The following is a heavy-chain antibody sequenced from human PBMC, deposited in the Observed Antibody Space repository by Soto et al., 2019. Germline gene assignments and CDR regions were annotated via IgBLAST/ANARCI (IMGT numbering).Heavy chain of an antibody. D-gene: IGHD5-18*01. CDR2: INHSGST. CDR3: VRVVVQLWLQIGYYYYGMDV. CDR1: GGSFSGYY. Sequence: PSETLSLTCAVYGGSFSGYYWSWIRQPPGKGLEWIGEINHSGSTNYNPSLKSRVTISVDTSKNQFSLKLSSVTAADTAVYYCVRVVVQLWLQIGYYYYGMDVWGQGTTVTVSS. J-gene: IGHJ6*02. V-gene: IGHV4-34*01.